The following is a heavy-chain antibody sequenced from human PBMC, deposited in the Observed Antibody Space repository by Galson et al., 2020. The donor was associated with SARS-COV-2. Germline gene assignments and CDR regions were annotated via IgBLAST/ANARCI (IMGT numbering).Heavy chain of an antibody. V-gene: IGHV4-31*03. CDR3: ARAVTIFGVVPQGAFDY. D-gene: IGHD3-3*01. J-gene: IGHJ4*01. CDR1: GGSISSGGYY. CDR2: IYYSGST. Sequence: SETLSLTCTVSGGSISSGGYYWSWIRQHPGKGLEWIGYIYYSGSTYYNPSLKSRVTISVDTSKNQFSLKLSSVTAADTAVYYCARAVTIFGVVPQGAFDYWGHGTLVTVSS.